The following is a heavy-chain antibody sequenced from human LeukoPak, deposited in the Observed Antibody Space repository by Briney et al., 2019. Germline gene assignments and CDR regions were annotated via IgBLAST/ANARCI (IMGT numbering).Heavy chain of an antibody. J-gene: IGHJ4*02. CDR2: IWYDGGNE. V-gene: IGHV3-30*02. Sequence: GESLRLSCAASGFSFSKFGMHWVRQAPGKGLGLVAFIWYDGGNEYYADSVTGRFTISRDNSKSTLYLQMNSLRAEDTAVYYCAPRAAPGYFDYWGQGTLVTVSS. CDR1: GFSFSKFG. D-gene: IGHD6-13*01. CDR3: APRAAPGYFDY.